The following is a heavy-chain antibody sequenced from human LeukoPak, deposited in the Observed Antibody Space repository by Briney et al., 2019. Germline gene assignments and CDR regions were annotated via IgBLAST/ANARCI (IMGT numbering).Heavy chain of an antibody. CDR3: ARLKLGAYFDL. CDR1: GGSISSYY. J-gene: IGHJ2*01. CDR2: IYHSGST. D-gene: IGHD3-16*01. V-gene: IGHV4-59*08. Sequence: SETLSLTCTVSGGSISSYYWSWIRQPPGKGLEWIGYIYHSGSTYYNPSLKSRVTISVDTSKNQFSLKLTSVSAADTAVYYCARLKLGAYFDLWGRGTLVTVSS.